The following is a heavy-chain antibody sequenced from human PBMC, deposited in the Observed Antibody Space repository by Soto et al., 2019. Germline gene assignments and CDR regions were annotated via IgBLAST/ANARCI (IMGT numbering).Heavy chain of an antibody. Sequence: SETLSLTCTVSGGSITNSNWWSWVRLPPAKGLEWIGDIYHAGSTKYNPSLERRVTMSVDTSNNQFALTLTSVTAADTAVYFCARGPPIVGNTTPLDSWGQGTLVTVSS. J-gene: IGHJ4*02. CDR2: IYHAGST. V-gene: IGHV4-4*02. CDR1: GGSITNSNW. D-gene: IGHD1-26*01. CDR3: ARGPPIVGNTTPLDS.